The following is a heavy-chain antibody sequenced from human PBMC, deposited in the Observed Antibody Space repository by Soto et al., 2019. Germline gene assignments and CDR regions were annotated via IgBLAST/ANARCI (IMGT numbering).Heavy chain of an antibody. CDR2: IYPGDSDT. CDR3: ARHMGYCSSTSCYSHYYYYYMDV. Sequence: GESLKISCKGSGYSFTSYWIGWVRQMPGKGLEWMGIIYPGDSDTRYSPSFQGQVTISADKSISTAYLQWSSLKASDIAMYYCARHMGYCSSTSCYSHYYYYYMDVWGKGTTVTVSS. D-gene: IGHD2-2*01. V-gene: IGHV5-51*01. CDR1: GYSFTSYW. J-gene: IGHJ6*03.